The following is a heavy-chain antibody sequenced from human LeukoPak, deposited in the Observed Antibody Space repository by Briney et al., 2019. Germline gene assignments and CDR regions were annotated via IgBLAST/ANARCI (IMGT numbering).Heavy chain of an antibody. CDR3: ARQAGSYAFYYYDY. V-gene: IGHV4-59*08. CDR1: GGSISNYY. J-gene: IGHJ4*02. Sequence: SETLSLTCTVSGGSISNYYWTWIRQPPGKGLEWIGYIYYSGSTNYNPSLKSRVTISVDTSKNQFSLKLTSVTAADTAVYYCARQAGSYAFYYYDYWGQGTLVTVSS. CDR2: IYYSGST. D-gene: IGHD2-2*01.